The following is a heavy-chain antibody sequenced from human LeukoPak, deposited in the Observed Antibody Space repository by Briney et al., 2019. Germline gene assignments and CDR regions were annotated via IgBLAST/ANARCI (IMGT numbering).Heavy chain of an antibody. Sequence: SVKVSCMASGFTFTSSAMQWVRQARGQRLEWIGWIVVGSGNTNYAQKFQERVTITRDMSTSTAYMELSSLRSEDTAVYYCAASPWSGWYGYYYGMDVWGQGTTVTVSS. D-gene: IGHD6-19*01. CDR3: AASPWSGWYGYYYGMDV. V-gene: IGHV1-58*02. CDR1: GFTFTSSA. J-gene: IGHJ6*02. CDR2: IVVGSGNT.